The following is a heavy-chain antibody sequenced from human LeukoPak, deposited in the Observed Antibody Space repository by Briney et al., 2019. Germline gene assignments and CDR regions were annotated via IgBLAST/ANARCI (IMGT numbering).Heavy chain of an antibody. D-gene: IGHD3-22*01. CDR3: ARSPYYYDSSGYDWFDP. Sequence: GASVKVSCKASGYTFTGYYMHWVRQAPGQGLEWMGIINPSGGSTSCAQKFQGRVTMTRDMSTSTVYMELSSLRSEDTAVYYCARSPYYYDSSGYDWFDPWGQGTLVTVSS. J-gene: IGHJ5*02. CDR2: INPSGGST. CDR1: GYTFTGYY. V-gene: IGHV1-46*01.